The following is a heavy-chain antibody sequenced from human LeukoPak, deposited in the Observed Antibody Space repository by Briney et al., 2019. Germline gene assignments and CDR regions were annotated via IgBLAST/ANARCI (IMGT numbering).Heavy chain of an antibody. CDR2: INPNSGGT. Sequence: GASVKVSCKASGYTFTGYYMHWVRQAPGQGLEWMGWINPNSGGTNYAQKFQGRVTMTRDTSISTANIELSRLRSDDTAVYYCGRDFYYYDTSGYLDFWGQGTLVTVSS. CDR1: GYTFTGYY. J-gene: IGHJ4*02. CDR3: GRDFYYYDTSGYLDF. D-gene: IGHD3-22*01. V-gene: IGHV1-2*02.